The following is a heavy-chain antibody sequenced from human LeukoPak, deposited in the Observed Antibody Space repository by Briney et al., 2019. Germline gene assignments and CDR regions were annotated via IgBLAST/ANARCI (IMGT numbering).Heavy chain of an antibody. J-gene: IGHJ3*02. CDR3: ARGGDYWEAAFDI. D-gene: IGHD2-21*02. CDR2: ISSSSSYI. V-gene: IGHV3-21*01. CDR1: GFTFSGYS. Sequence: GGSLRLSCAASGFTFSGYSMNWVRQAPGKGLEWVSSISSSSSYIYYADSVKGRFTISRDNAKNSLYLQMNSLRAEDTAVYYCARGGDYWEAAFDIWGQGTMVTVSS.